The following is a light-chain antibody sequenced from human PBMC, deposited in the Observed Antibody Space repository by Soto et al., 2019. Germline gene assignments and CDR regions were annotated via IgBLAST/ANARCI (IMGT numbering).Light chain of an antibody. CDR1: QSISSW. CDR2: KAS. Sequence: DVQMTQSPSTLSASVGDRVTITCRASQSISSWLAWYQQKPGKAPKLLIYKASSLESGVPSRFSGSGSGKEFTLTISSLQPDDFANYYCQQYNSYSQWKFGKGTKVDI. CDR3: QQYNSYSQWK. J-gene: IGKJ1*01. V-gene: IGKV1-5*03.